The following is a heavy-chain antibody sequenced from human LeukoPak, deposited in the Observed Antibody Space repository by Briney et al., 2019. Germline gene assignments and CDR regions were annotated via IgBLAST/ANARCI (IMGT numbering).Heavy chain of an antibody. V-gene: IGHV4-34*01. CDR1: GGSFSGYY. CDR3: ARGRRYYYDSSGYPLDY. CDR2: INHSGST. D-gene: IGHD3-22*01. Sequence: PSETLSLTCAVYGGSFSGYYWSWIRQPPGKGLEWIGEINHSGSTNYNPSLKSRVTISVDTSKNQFSLKLSSVTAADTAVYYCARGRRYYYDSSGYPLDYWGQGTLVTVSS. J-gene: IGHJ4*02.